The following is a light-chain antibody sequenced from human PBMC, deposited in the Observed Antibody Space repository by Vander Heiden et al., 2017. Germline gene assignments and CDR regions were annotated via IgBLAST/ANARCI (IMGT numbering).Light chain of an antibody. CDR2: NDS. CDR1: ALPKKY. J-gene: IGLJ2*01. CDR3: QKGDSDGTIGG. V-gene: IGLV3-25*02. Sequence: SYELTHPPSVPVSPGQTARITCSGDALPKKYAYWNQQKPGQAPVRGRVNDSERPSGIPERFAGSSSGTNTTLTTSGVQAEKGTDDDGQKGDSDGTIGGFGGGTKLTVL.